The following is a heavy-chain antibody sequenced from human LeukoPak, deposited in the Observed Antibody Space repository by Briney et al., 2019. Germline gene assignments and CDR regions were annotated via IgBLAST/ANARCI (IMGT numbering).Heavy chain of an antibody. CDR3: AKEVSGFNPFDY. Sequence: GGSLRLSCAASGFTFNDYAMRWVRQAPGKGLEWVSGISWNSGSIGYADSVKGRFTISRDNAKNSLYLQMNSLRAEDTAVYYCAKEVSGFNPFDYWGQGTLVTVSS. J-gene: IGHJ4*02. D-gene: IGHD3-22*01. CDR1: GFTFNDYA. CDR2: ISWNSGSI. V-gene: IGHV3-9*01.